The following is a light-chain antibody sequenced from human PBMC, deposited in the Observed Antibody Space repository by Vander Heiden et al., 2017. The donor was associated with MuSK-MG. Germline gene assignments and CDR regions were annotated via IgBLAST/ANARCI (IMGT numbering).Light chain of an antibody. Sequence: ERVMTQSPATLSVSPGESATLSCRASQSVSSNLAWYQQKPGEAPRLLIYGASTRATGIPARFSGSGSGTEFTLTISSLQSEDFAVYYCQQYNNGPPITFGQGTRLEMK. CDR1: QSVSSN. V-gene: IGKV3-15*01. CDR2: GAS. CDR3: QQYNNGPPIT. J-gene: IGKJ5*01.